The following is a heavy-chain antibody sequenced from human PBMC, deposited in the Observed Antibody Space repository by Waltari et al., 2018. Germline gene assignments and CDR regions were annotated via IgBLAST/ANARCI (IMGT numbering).Heavy chain of an antibody. CDR2: IYYSGPA. CDR1: GGSINRSNYY. Sequence: QLLLQESGPGLVTPSETLSLTCTVSGGSINRSNYYWGGVRQSPGKGLEWIASIYYSGPAYYNPTLESRLTISGDTSKNQFSLRLYSVTAADTAVYYCARHWKRNGYRFDPWGQGTRVTVSS. J-gene: IGHJ5*02. CDR3: ARHWKRNGYRFDP. V-gene: IGHV4-39*01. D-gene: IGHD5-12*01.